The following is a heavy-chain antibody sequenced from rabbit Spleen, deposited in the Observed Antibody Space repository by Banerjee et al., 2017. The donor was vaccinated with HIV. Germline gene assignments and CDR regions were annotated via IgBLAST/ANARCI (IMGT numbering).Heavy chain of an antibody. Sequence: QEQLEESGGDLVKPGASLTLSCTASGVSFSSSSYMCWVRQAPGKGLEWIACIDAGYSGFTYFATWAKGRFTISKTSSTTVTLQLTRLTAADTATYFCARDTSSSFSSYGMDLWGQGTLFTVS. J-gene: IGHJ6*01. CDR3: ARDTSSSFSSYGMDL. V-gene: IGHV1S45*01. CDR2: IDAGYSGFT. CDR1: GVSFSSSSY. D-gene: IGHD1-1*01.